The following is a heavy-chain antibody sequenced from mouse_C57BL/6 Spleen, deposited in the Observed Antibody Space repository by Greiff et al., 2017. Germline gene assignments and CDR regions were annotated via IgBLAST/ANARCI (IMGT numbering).Heavy chain of an antibody. Sequence: ASGPGLVKPSQSLSLTCSVTGYSITSGYYWNWIRQFPGNKLEWMGYISYDGSNNYNSSLKNRISITRDTSKNQFFLKLNSVTTEDTATYYCARGGYYGSSYDYYAMDYWGQGTSVTVSS. CDR2: ISYDGSN. CDR1: GYSITSGYY. J-gene: IGHJ4*01. V-gene: IGHV3-6*01. D-gene: IGHD1-1*01. CDR3: ARGGYYGSSYDYYAMDY.